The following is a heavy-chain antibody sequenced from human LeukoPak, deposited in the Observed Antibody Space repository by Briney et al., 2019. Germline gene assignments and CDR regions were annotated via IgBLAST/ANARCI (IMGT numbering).Heavy chain of an antibody. V-gene: IGHV3-48*01. J-gene: IGHJ6*02. CDR2: ISSSSSTI. D-gene: IGHD6-13*01. CDR1: GFTFSSHS. CDR3: AKDLVLLGYYYYGMDV. Sequence: GGSLRLSCAASGFTFSSHSMNWVRQAPGKGLEWVSYISSSSSTIYYADSVKGRFTISRDNAKNSLYLQMNSLRAEDTAVYYCAKDLVLLGYYYYGMDVWGQGTTVTVSS.